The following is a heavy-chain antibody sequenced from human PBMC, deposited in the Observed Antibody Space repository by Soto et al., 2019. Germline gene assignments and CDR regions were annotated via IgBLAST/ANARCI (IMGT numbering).Heavy chain of an antibody. D-gene: IGHD6-19*01. CDR1: GLTISSYL. J-gene: IGHJ4*02. CDR2: INGDGSST. V-gene: IGHV3-74*01. CDR3: AVSVAGPTAIAY. Sequence: VQLVASGGGLVQPWESMSLTCVVSGLTISSYLMHWVRQAPGKGLVVVSRINGDGSSTNYAYSVTSRFTISRDNAKNTLSLAVSPLRGEDTAVYYCAVSVAGPTAIAYWGQGTLVTVSS.